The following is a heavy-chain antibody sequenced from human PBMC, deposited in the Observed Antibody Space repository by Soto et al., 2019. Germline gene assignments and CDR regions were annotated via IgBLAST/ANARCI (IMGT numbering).Heavy chain of an antibody. CDR3: ARGHVATITPAFDAEDHYYYYMDV. CDR1: GGSFSGYY. Sequence: SETLSLTCAVYGGSFSGYYWSWIRQPPGKGLEWIGEINHSGSTNYNPSLKSRVTISVDTSKNQFSLKLSSVTAADTAVYYCARGHVATITPAFDAEDHYYYYMDVWGKGTTVTVSS. J-gene: IGHJ6*03. V-gene: IGHV4-34*01. D-gene: IGHD5-12*01. CDR2: INHSGST.